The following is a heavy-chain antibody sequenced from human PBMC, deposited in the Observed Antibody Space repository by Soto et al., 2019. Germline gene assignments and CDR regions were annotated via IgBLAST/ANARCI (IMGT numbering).Heavy chain of an antibody. CDR2: FYYTGST. D-gene: IGHD2-21*02. V-gene: IGHV4-61*03. CDR1: GGSVSSEHYY. Sequence: SETLSLTCTVSGGSVSSEHYYWNWIRQPPGKGLEWIGYFYYTGSTNYNPSLESRLTMSVDMSKNHFSLKLSSVTAADTAVYYCARTYCGGDCKIDYWGQGTLVTVSS. J-gene: IGHJ4*02. CDR3: ARTYCGGDCKIDY.